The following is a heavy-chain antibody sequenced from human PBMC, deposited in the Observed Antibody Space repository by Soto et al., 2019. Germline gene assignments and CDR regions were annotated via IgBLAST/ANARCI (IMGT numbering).Heavy chain of an antibody. D-gene: IGHD5-18*01. CDR2: IYHSGST. CDR1: GGSISSSNW. Sequence: QVQLQESGPGLVKPSGTLSVTCAVSGGSISSSNWWNWVRQPPGKGLGWIGEIYHSGSTNYNPSLRSRVTISLEKSTNQFSLRVKSVTAADTAEYYCARAWQSVDSYGSGAMDVWGQGTTVTVSS. CDR3: ARAWQSVDSYGSGAMDV. V-gene: IGHV4-4*02. J-gene: IGHJ6*02.